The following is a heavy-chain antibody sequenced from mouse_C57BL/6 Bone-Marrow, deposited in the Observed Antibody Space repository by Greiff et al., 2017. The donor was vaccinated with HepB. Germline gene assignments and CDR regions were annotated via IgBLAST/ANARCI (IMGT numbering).Heavy chain of an antibody. V-gene: IGHV5-4*03. CDR2: ISDGGSYT. CDR3: AYMVKGY. D-gene: IGHD2-2*01. J-gene: IGHJ2*01. CDR1: GFTFSSYA. Sequence: EVNLVESGGGLVKPGGSLILSCAASGFTFSSYAMSWVRQTPEKWLEWVATISDGGSYTYYPDNVKGRFTISRDNAKNNLYLQMSHLKSEDTAMYYCAYMVKGYWGQGTTLTVSS.